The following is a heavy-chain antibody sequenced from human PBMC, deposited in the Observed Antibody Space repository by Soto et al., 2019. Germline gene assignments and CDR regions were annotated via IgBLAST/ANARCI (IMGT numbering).Heavy chain of an antibody. CDR1: GFTFISYA. D-gene: IGHD4-17*01. Sequence: EVQLLESGGGLVQPGGSLRLSCAAYGFTFISYAMSWVRQAPGKGLAWVSAISGSGGSTYYADSVKGRFTISRDNAKNTLYQQMNSLRAEDTAVYYCAKDQLTEDPTEHYYYYGMDVWGQGTTVPVSS. V-gene: IGHV3-23*01. CDR3: AKDQLTEDPTEHYYYYGMDV. CDR2: ISGSGGST. J-gene: IGHJ6*02.